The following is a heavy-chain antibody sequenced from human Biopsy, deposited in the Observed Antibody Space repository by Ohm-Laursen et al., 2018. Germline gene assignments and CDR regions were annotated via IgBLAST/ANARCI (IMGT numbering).Heavy chain of an antibody. V-gene: IGHV3-7*01. CDR2: IKRDGSQS. CDR3: TRDTTYYAGTTYYDALDV. Sequence: GSLRLSCTAPGFTFSTYWMTWVRQAPGKGLEWVANIKRDGSQSNHADSVKGRFTISRGNAKNSLYLQMNSLRAEDTAVYYCTRDTTYYAGTTYYDALDVWGQGTTVTVSS. J-gene: IGHJ3*01. CDR1: GFTFSTYW. D-gene: IGHD2/OR15-2a*01.